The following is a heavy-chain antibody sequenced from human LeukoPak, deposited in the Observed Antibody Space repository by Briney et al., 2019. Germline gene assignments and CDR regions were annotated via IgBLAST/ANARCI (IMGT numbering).Heavy chain of an antibody. J-gene: IGHJ4*02. Sequence: KSSETLSLTCAVSGYSISSGYYWGWIRPPPGKGLEWIGSIYHSGSTYYNPSLKSRVTISVDTSKNQFSLKLSSVTAADTAVYYCARLGDYYDSSGYHAPIDYWGQGTLVTVSS. CDR3: ARLGDYYDSSGYHAPIDY. D-gene: IGHD3-22*01. CDR1: GYSISSGYY. CDR2: IYHSGST. V-gene: IGHV4-38-2*01.